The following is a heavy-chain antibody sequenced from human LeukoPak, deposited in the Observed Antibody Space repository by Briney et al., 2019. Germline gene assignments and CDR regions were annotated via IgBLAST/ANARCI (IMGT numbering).Heavy chain of an antibody. Sequence: SETLSLTCAVYGGSFSGYYWSWIRQPPGKGLEWIGKINHSGSTNYNPSLKSRVTISVDTSKNQFSLKLSSVTAADTAVYYCSVGHFAYWGQGTLVTVSS. D-gene: IGHD1-26*01. CDR3: SVGHFAY. CDR1: GGSFSGYY. V-gene: IGHV4-34*01. J-gene: IGHJ4*02. CDR2: INHSGST.